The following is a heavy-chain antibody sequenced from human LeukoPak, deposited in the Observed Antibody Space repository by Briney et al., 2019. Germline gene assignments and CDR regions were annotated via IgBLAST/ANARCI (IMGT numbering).Heavy chain of an antibody. CDR3: ARDQYDYVWGSYRPPDY. J-gene: IGHJ4*02. D-gene: IGHD3-16*02. CDR2: ISSSGSTI. CDR1: GFTFSDYY. Sequence: GGSLRLSCAASGFTFSDYYMSWIRQAPGKGLEWVSYISSSGSTIYYADSVKGRFTISRDNAKNSLYLQMNSLRAEDTAVYYCARDQYDYVWGSYRPPDYWGQGTLVTVSS. V-gene: IGHV3-11*01.